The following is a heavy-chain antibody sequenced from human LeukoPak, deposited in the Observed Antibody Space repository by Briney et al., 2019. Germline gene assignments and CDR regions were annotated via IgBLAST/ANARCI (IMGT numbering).Heavy chain of an antibody. D-gene: IGHD3-9*01. J-gene: IGHJ5*02. CDR1: GFTFSSYG. CDR2: VTSYNGDT. CDR3: VKDWNILTGRNCFDP. Sequence: SGGSLRLSCAASGFTFSSYGISWVRQAPGQGLEWMGWVTSYNGDTNYAQKFQGRVTMSADTATSTAYMELRSLRFDDTAIYYCVKDWNILTGRNCFDPWGQGTLVTVSS. V-gene: IGHV1-18*01.